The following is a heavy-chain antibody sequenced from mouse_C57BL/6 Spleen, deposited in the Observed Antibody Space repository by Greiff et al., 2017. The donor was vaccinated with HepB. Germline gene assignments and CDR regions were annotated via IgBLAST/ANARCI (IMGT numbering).Heavy chain of an antibody. D-gene: IGHD1-1*01. CDR2: INPYNGGT. J-gene: IGHJ4*01. V-gene: IGHV1-19*01. CDR3: AREIYYYGSSDAMDY. Sequence: EVQLVESGPVLVKPGASVKMSCKASGYTFTDYYMNWVKQSHGKSLEWIGVINPYNGGTSYNQKFKGKATLTVDKSSSTAYMELNSLTSEDSAVYYCAREIYYYGSSDAMDYWGQGTSVTVSS. CDR1: GYTFTDYY.